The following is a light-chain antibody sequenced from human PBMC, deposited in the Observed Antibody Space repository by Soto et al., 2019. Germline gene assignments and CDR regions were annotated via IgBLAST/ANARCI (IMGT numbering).Light chain of an antibody. J-gene: IGLJ2*01. CDR3: CSYAGSSTFL. Sequence: QSALTQPASVSGSPGQSITISCTGTSSDVGSYNLVSWYQQHPGKAPKLMIYEGSKRPSGVSNHFSGSKSGNTASLTISGLQAEDEADYYCCSYAGSSTFLFGGGTKVTVL. V-gene: IGLV2-23*03. CDR2: EGS. CDR1: SSDVGSYNL.